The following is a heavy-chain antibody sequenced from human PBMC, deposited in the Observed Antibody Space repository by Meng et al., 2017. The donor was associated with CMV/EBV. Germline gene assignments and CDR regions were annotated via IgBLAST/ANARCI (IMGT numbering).Heavy chain of an antibody. CDR3: AREAAAGAPDY. CDR1: GFTVSSNY. J-gene: IGHJ4*02. Sequence: GALKISCAASGFTVSSNYMSWVRQAPGKGLEWVSVIYSGGSTYYADSVKGRFTISRDNAKNTLYLQMNSLRAEDTAVHYCAREAAAGAPDYWGQGTLVTVSS. V-gene: IGHV3-53*01. CDR2: IYSGGST. D-gene: IGHD6-13*01.